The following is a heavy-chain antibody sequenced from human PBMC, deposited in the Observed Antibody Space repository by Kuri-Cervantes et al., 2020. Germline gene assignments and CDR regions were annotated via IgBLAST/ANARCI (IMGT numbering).Heavy chain of an antibody. Sequence: GESLKISCAASEFTFSNYAMHWVRQAPGKGLEWVAVISYDGSNKHYADSVKGRFTISRDNSKNTKNTLYLQMNSLRSEDTAVYYCARTALLWFGELLERRTDAFDIWGQGTMVTVSS. V-gene: IGHV3-30*01. CDR1: EFTFSNYA. CDR2: ISYDGSNK. D-gene: IGHD3-10*01. J-gene: IGHJ3*02. CDR3: ARTALLWFGELLERRTDAFDI.